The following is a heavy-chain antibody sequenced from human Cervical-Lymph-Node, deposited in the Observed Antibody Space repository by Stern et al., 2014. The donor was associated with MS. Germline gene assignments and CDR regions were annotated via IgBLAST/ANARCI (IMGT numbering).Heavy chain of an antibody. CDR3: ARVWSRYGDYGMDV. D-gene: IGHD4-17*01. CDR2: INTNTGNP. V-gene: IGHV7-4-1*02. CDR1: GYIFTNYA. Sequence: VQLVASGSELKKPGASVKVSCKASGYIFTNYAMNWVRQAPGQGLEWMGWINTNTGNPTYAQGFTGRFVFSLDTSVSTAYLQISSLKAEDTAVYYCARVWSRYGDYGMDVWGQGTTVTVSS. J-gene: IGHJ6*02.